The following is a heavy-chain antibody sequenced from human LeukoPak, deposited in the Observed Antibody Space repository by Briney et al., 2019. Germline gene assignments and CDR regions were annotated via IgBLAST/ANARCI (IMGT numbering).Heavy chain of an antibody. Sequence: PSQTLXLTCTVSGGSISSGGYYWGWXRQQGGKGREGIARIYASGSPNYNPSLKSRVTMSVNTSNNQFSLKLTSVTAADTAVYYCVKDVVAASARAFDIWGQGTIVTVSS. CDR3: VKDVVAASARAFDI. D-gene: IGHD6-13*01. CDR1: GGSISSGGYY. J-gene: IGHJ3*02. CDR2: IYASGSP. V-gene: IGHV4-61*02.